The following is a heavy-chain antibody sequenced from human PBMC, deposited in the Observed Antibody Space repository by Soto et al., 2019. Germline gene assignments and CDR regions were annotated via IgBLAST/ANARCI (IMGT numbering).Heavy chain of an antibody. D-gene: IGHD6-19*01. CDR2: ISGSGGST. Sequence: GGSLRLSCAASGFTFSSYAMSWVRQAPGKGLEWVSAISGSGGSTYYADSVKGRFTISRDNSKNTLYLQMNSLRAEDTAVDYCAKDLDPAVAERLEEYFQHWGQGTLVTVSS. CDR3: AKDLDPAVAERLEEYFQH. V-gene: IGHV3-23*01. CDR1: GFTFSSYA. J-gene: IGHJ1*01.